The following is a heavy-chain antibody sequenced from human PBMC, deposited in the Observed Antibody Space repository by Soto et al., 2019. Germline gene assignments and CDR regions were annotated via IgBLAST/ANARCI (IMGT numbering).Heavy chain of an antibody. CDR2: IYHSGST. V-gene: IGHV4-30-2*01. D-gene: IGHD2-15*01. CDR1: GGSISSGGYS. Sequence: SETLSLTCAVSGGSISSGGYSWSWIRQPPGKGLEWIGYIYHSGSTYYNTSLKSRVTISVDRSKNQFSLKLNSVTAADTAVYYCAKGQVVAAQHWGQGTLVTVSS. CDR3: AKGQVVAAQH. J-gene: IGHJ4*02.